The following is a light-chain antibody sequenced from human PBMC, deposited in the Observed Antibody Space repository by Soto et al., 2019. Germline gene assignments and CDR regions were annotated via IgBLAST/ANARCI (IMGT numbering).Light chain of an antibody. CDR3: SSYTSSNILV. Sequence: QSALTQPASVSGSPGQSITISCTGTSSDIGTYIYVSWYLQHPGQAPKLLIYEVGNRPSGVSNRFSGSKSGNTASLTISGLQAEDEADYYCSSYTSSNILVFGGGTKLTVL. J-gene: IGLJ2*01. V-gene: IGLV2-14*01. CDR2: EVG. CDR1: SSDIGTYIY.